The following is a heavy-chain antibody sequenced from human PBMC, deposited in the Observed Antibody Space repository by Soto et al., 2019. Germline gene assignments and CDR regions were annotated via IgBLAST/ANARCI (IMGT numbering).Heavy chain of an antibody. Sequence: GGSLRLSCAVSGFTFSSYAMHWVRQAPGKGLEWVAVISFDGSNKYCADSVKGRFTISRDNSKSTLYLQMNSLRAEDTAVYYCARALMTYYHDYWGQGTLVTVSS. CDR3: ARALMTYYHDY. D-gene: IGHD3-10*01. V-gene: IGHV3-30-3*01. CDR2: ISFDGSNK. J-gene: IGHJ4*02. CDR1: GFTFSSYA.